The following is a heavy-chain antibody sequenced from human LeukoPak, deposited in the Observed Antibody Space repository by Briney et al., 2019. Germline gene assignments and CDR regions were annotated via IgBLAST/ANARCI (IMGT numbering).Heavy chain of an antibody. Sequence: GGSLRLSCAASGFTFDDYAMHWVRQAPGKGLEWVSGISWNSGSIGYADSVKGRFTISRDNAKSSLYLQMNSLRAEDTALYYCAKGGRGLYNWFDPWGQGTLVTVSS. CDR3: AKGGRGLYNWFDP. V-gene: IGHV3-9*01. J-gene: IGHJ5*02. D-gene: IGHD3-10*01. CDR2: ISWNSGSI. CDR1: GFTFDDYA.